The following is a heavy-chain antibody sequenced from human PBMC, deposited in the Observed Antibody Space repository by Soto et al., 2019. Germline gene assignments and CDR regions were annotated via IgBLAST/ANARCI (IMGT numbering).Heavy chain of an antibody. CDR3: ARVGGGMASLGYYGMHV. CDR2: INPNSGGT. D-gene: IGHD3-10*01. Sequence: ASVKVSFKASGYTFIGYYIHWVRQAPGQGLEWMGWINPNSGGTSYAQRFQGWVTMTRDRSISTAYMELSRLKSDDTAVYYCARVGGGMASLGYYGMHVWGQGNKVTVSS. J-gene: IGHJ6*02. CDR1: GYTFIGYY. V-gene: IGHV1-2*04.